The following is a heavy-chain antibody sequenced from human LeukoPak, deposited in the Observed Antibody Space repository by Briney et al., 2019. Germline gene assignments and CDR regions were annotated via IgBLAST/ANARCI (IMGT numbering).Heavy chain of an antibody. CDR2: IYYSGST. CDR3: ARARYYYDSSGYPHYYYMDV. J-gene: IGHJ6*03. Sequence: SETLSLTCAVYGGSFSGYYWTWIRQPPGKGLEWIGYIYYSGSTNYNPSLKSRVTISVDTSKNQFSLKLSSVTAADTAVYYCARARYYYDSSGYPHYYYMDVWGKGTTVTISS. V-gene: IGHV4-59*01. CDR1: GGSFSGYY. D-gene: IGHD3-22*01.